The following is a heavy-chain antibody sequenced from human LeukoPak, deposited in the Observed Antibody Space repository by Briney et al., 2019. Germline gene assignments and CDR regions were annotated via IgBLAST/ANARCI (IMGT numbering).Heavy chain of an antibody. J-gene: IGHJ4*02. CDR2: ISSSGSTI. CDR1: GFTFSSYE. D-gene: IGHD3-10*01. V-gene: IGHV3-48*03. CDR3: AKEGSRYKYGSGSFRY. Sequence: GGSLRLSCAASGFTFSSYEMNWVRQAPGKGLEWVSYISSSGSTIYYADSVKGRFTISRDNAKNSLYLQMKSLRADDTAVYYCAKEGSRYKYGSGSFRYWGQGSPVTVSS.